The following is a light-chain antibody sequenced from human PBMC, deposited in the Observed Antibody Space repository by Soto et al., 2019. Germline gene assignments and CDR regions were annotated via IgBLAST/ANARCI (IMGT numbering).Light chain of an antibody. CDR3: QQSYSTPWT. Sequence: DIQMTQSPSSLSASVGDRVTITCRASQSISSYLNWYQQKPGKAPKLLIYAASSLQSGVPSRFSGRGSGTDFTLTISSLQPEDFATYYCQQSYSTPWTLGQGIKVEVK. V-gene: IGKV1-39*01. CDR2: AAS. CDR1: QSISSY. J-gene: IGKJ1*01.